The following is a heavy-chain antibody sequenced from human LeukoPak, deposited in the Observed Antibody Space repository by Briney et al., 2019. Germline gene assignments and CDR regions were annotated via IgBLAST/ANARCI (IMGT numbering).Heavy chain of an antibody. D-gene: IGHD2-2*01. Sequence: VKVSCKASGYTFTGYYMHWVRQAPGQGLEWIGRINPNSGGTNYAQKFQGRVTMTRDTSISTAYMELSRLRSDDTAVYYCADCSSTSCSLNFDYWGQGTLVTVSS. CDR1: GYTFTGYY. CDR2: INPNSGGT. V-gene: IGHV1-2*06. J-gene: IGHJ4*02. CDR3: ADCSSTSCSLNFDY.